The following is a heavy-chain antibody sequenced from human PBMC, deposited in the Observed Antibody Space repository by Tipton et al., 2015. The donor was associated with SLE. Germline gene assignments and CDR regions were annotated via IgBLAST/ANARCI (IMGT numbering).Heavy chain of an antibody. J-gene: IGHJ1*01. CDR3: ARSPSIAVPAGYFQH. V-gene: IGHV4-30-2*01. CDR2: IYHSGST. D-gene: IGHD6-19*01. CDR1: GGSISSGGYS. Sequence: LRLSCAVSGGSISSGGYSWSWIRQPPGKGLEWIGYIYHSGSTYYNPSLRSRVTISVDRSKNQFSLNLSSVTAADTAVYYCARSPSIAVPAGYFQHWGQGTLVTVSS.